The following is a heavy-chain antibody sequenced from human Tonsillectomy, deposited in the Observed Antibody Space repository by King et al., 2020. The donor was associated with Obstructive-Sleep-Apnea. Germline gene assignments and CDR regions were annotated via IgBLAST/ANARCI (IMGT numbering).Heavy chain of an antibody. V-gene: IGHV5-51*01. Sequence: QLVQSGAEVKKPGESLKISCKGSGYSFTKYWIGWVRQMPGKGLEWVGIIYSGDSVTRYSPSFQGTVTISADKSISTAYLQWSSLKASDTAMYYCARSFSLTANFDYWGQGTLVTVSS. CDR2: IYSGDSVT. CDR3: ARSFSLTANFDY. D-gene: IGHD2-21*02. J-gene: IGHJ4*02. CDR1: GYSFTKYW.